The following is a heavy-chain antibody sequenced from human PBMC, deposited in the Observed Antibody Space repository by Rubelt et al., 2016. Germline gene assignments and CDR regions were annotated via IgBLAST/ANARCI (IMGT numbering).Heavy chain of an antibody. CDR2: INHSGST. CDR1: GGSFSGYY. D-gene: IGHD6-6*01. CDR3: ATTPAGQLGPLDY. V-gene: IGHV4-34*01. Sequence: QVQLQQWGAGLLKPSETLSLTCAVYGGSFSGYYWSWIRQPPGKGLEWIGEINHSGSTNYNPSLKSRVTLSLDTSKNQFSLNLSSVTAADTAVYYCATTPAGQLGPLDYWGQGTLVTVSS. J-gene: IGHJ4*02.